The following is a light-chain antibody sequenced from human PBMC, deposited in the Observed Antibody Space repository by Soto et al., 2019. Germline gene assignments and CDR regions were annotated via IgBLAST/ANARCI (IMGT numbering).Light chain of an antibody. CDR3: QEYSKWPLFT. CDR1: QSVGRN. V-gene: IGKV3-15*01. J-gene: IGKJ3*01. Sequence: EIVVTQSPGILSVSPGDRATLSCRASQSVGRNLAWYQQKPGQAPTRLIYAASTRATGLPARFSGSGSGTDFTLTISSLHSEDFAVYYCQEYSKWPLFTFGPGTRVDIK. CDR2: AAS.